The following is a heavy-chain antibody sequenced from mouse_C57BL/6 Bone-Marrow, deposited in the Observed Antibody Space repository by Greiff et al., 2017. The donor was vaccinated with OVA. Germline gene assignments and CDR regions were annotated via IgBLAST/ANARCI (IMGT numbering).Heavy chain of an antibody. CDR1: GYTFTDYE. CDR2: IDPETGGT. J-gene: IGHJ4*01. D-gene: IGHD2-4*01. V-gene: IGHV1-15*01. Sequence: QVQLKESGAELVRPGASVTLSCKASGYTFTDYEMHWVKQTPVHGLEWIGAIDPETGGTAYNQKFKGKAILTADKSSSTAYMELRSLTSEDSAVYYCTRWRDDYEPVAMDYWGQGTSVTVSS. CDR3: TRWRDDYEPVAMDY.